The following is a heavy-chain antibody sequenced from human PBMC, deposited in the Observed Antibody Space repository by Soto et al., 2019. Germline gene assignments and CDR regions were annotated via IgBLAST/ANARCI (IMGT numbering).Heavy chain of an antibody. J-gene: IGHJ4*02. V-gene: IGHV3-30-3*01. CDR2: ISYDGTNK. Sequence: SLSLSCAASGFIFSISPMHWVRQAPGKGPEWVALISYDGTNKFYADSVKGRFTISRDNSKSTLYLQVDSLRPEGAAVYYCARDPKTSGGQHWAFNYFDSWGQGTLVTVSS. CDR1: GFIFSISP. CDR3: ARDPKTSGGQHWAFNYFDS. D-gene: IGHD7-27*01.